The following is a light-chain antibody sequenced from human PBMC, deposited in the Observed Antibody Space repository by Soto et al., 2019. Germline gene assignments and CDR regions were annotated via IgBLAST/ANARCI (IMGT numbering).Light chain of an antibody. CDR1: QSVSSSY. Sequence: EIVLTQSPGTLSLSPGERATLSCRASQSVSSSYLAWYQQEPGQAPRLLIYGASSRATGIPDRFSGSGSGTDFTLTISRLEPEDFAVYYCQQYAGSPSTFGQGTKVEIK. J-gene: IGKJ1*01. CDR3: QQYAGSPST. CDR2: GAS. V-gene: IGKV3-20*01.